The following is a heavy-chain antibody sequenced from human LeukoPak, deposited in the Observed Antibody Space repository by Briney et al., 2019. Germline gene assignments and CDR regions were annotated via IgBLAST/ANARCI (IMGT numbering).Heavy chain of an antibody. J-gene: IGHJ4*02. D-gene: IGHD5-18*01. V-gene: IGHV3-23*01. CDR1: GFTFSSYA. CDR3: AKGNGYSYGRYYFDY. CDR2: ITASGGNT. Sequence: GGSLRLSCAASGFTFSSYAMGWVRQAPGKGLEWVSAITASGGNTYYADSVKGRFTISRDNSKNTLYLQVNSLRAEDTAVYYCAKGNGYSYGRYYFDYRGQGTLVTVSS.